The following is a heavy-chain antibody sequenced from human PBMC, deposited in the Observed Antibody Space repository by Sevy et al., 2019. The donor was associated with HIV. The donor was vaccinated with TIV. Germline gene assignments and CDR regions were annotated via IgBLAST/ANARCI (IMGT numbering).Heavy chain of an antibody. D-gene: IGHD2-21*02. Sequence: SETLSLTCAVYGGSFSGYYWSWIRQPPGKGLEWIGEINHSGSTNYNPSLKSRVTISVDTSKNQFSLKLSSVTAADTAVYYCVGTGDPRSMADYWGQGTLVTVSS. V-gene: IGHV4-34*01. CDR3: VGTGDPRSMADY. CDR2: INHSGST. J-gene: IGHJ4*02. CDR1: GGSFSGYY.